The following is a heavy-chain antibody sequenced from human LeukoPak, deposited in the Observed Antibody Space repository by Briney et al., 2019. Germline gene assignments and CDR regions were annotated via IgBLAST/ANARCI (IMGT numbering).Heavy chain of an antibody. CDR1: GGSISNPNW. CDR2: IYHSGTT. CDR3: ARGSREITTVRGIDY. J-gene: IGHJ4*02. Sequence: SETLSLTCAVSGGSISNPNWWSWVRQPPGKGLEWIGQIYHSGTTNYNPSLKSRVTISVDKSKNQFSLKLSSVTAADTAVYYCARGSREITTVRGIDYWGQGTLVTVSS. D-gene: IGHD3-10*01. V-gene: IGHV4-4*02.